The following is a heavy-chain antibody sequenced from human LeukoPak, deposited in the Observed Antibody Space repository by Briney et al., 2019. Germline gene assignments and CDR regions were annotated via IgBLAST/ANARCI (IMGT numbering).Heavy chain of an antibody. CDR2: ISGSGGST. CDR1: GLTFSRYA. J-gene: IGHJ4*02. Sequence: GGPLRLSCAASGLTFSRYAVLWVRQAPGKGLEWVSAISGSGGSTYYADSVKGRFTISRDNSKNTLYLQMNSLRAEDTAVYYCAKVGPWFGGYHYWGQGALFTVSS. D-gene: IGHD3-16*01. V-gene: IGHV3-23*01. CDR3: AKVGPWFGGYHY.